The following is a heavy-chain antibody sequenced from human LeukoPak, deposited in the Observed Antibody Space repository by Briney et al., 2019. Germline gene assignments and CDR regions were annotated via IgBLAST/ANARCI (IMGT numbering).Heavy chain of an antibody. CDR2: ISSSSSYI. D-gene: IGHD6-13*01. Sequence: GGSLRLSCAASGFTVSGNYMTWVRQAPGKGLEWVSSISSSSSYIYYADSVKGRFTISRDNAKNSLYLQMNSLRAEDTAVYYCAKEGQYSSSWYLGYWGQGTLVTVSS. V-gene: IGHV3-21*01. CDR1: GFTVSGNY. J-gene: IGHJ4*02. CDR3: AKEGQYSSSWYLGY.